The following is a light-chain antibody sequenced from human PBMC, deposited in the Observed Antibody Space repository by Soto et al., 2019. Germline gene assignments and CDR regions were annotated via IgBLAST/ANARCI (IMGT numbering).Light chain of an antibody. CDR3: RVWDSSSDHPV. Sequence: SSELTQPPSVSVAPGKTARITCGGNNIGSKSVHWYQQKPGQAPVLVIYYDSDRPSGIPERFSGSNSGNTATLTISRVEAGDEADYYCRVWDSSSDHPVFGGGTKVTVL. CDR2: YDS. V-gene: IGLV3-21*04. CDR1: NIGSKS. J-gene: IGLJ2*01.